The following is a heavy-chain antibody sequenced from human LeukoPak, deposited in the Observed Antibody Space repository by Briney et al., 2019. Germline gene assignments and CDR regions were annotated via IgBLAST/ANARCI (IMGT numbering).Heavy chain of an antibody. CDR3: AKAGSSAWYYFDY. CDR1: GFTFSSYG. J-gene: IGHJ4*02. CDR2: IRYDGSNK. D-gene: IGHD6-19*01. Sequence: PGGSLGLSCAASGFTFSSYGMHWVRQAPGKGLEWVAYIRYDGSNKYYVDSVKGRFIISRDNSKNTLYLQMNSLRAEDTAVYYCAKAGSSAWYYFDYWGQGTLVTVSS. V-gene: IGHV3-30*02.